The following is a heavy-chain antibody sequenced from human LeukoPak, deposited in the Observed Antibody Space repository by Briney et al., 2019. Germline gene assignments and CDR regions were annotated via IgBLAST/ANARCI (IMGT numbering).Heavy chain of an antibody. V-gene: IGHV4-34*01. CDR2: INHSGST. CDR1: GGSFSGYY. CDR3: ASPVRLLQWFNYRGWFDP. D-gene: IGHD3-3*01. J-gene: IGHJ5*02. Sequence: SETLSLTCAVYGGSFSGYYWSWIRQPPGKGLEWIGEINHSGSTNYNPSLKSRVTISVDTSKNQFSLKLSSVTAADTAVYYCASPVRLLQWFNYRGWFDPWGQGTLLTVPS.